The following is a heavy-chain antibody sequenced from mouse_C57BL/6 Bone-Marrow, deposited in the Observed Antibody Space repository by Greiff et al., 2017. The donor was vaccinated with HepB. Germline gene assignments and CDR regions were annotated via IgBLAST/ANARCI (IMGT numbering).Heavy chain of an antibody. D-gene: IGHD1-1*01. CDR3: ARRNYSSSPLDY. CDR1: GFTFSSYG. J-gene: IGHJ2*01. CDR2: ISSGGSYT. Sequence: EVKLVESGGDLVKPGGSLKLSCAASGFTFSSYGMSWVRQTPDKRLEWVATISSGGSYTYYPDSVKGRFTISRDNAKNTLYLQMSSLKSEDTAMYYFARRNYSSSPLDYWGQGTTLTVSS. V-gene: IGHV5-6*02.